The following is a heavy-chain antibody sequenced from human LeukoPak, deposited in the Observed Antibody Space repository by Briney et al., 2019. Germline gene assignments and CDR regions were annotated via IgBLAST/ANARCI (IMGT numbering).Heavy chain of an antibody. CDR2: IWYDGSNK. Sequence: GGSLRLSCAASGFTFSSYAMHWVRQAPGKGLEWVAVIWYDGSNKYYADSVKGRFTISRDNSKNTLYLQMNSLRAEDTAVYYCASSSGWYGFIDYWGQGTLVTVSS. V-gene: IGHV3-33*08. J-gene: IGHJ4*02. CDR3: ASSSGWYGFIDY. D-gene: IGHD6-19*01. CDR1: GFTFSSYA.